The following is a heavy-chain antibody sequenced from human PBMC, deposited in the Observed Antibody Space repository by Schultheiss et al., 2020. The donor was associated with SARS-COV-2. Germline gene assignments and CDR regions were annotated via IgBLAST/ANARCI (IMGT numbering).Heavy chain of an antibody. D-gene: IGHD3-22*01. CDR2: ISGSGGST. V-gene: IGHV3-23*01. Sequence: GESLKISCAASGFTFSSYGMHWVRQAPGKGLEWVSTISGSGGSTYYADSVKGRFTISRDNSKNTLYLQMNGLRAEDTAVYYCAKARGSGYYYPIDDWGQGTLVTVSS. J-gene: IGHJ4*02. CDR3: AKARGSGYYYPIDD. CDR1: GFTFSSYG.